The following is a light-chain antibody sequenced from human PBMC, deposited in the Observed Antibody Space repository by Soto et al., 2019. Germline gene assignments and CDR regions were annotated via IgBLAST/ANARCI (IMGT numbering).Light chain of an antibody. J-gene: IGKJ1*01. CDR1: QGIGSF. V-gene: IGKV1-9*01. CDR3: QQFNSYPPT. Sequence: DIQLTQSPSFLSASLGDRVTITCRASQGIGSFLAWYQQKAGIAPRLLIYSASTLQSGVSLRFSGSGSGTEFTLTISSLQSEYFATYYCQQFNSYPPTFGQGTKVEIK. CDR2: SAS.